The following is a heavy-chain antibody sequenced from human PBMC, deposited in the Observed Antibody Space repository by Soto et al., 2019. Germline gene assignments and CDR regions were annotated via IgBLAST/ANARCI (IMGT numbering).Heavy chain of an antibody. CDR3: TRTSAAGNNYYVMDV. CDR1: GYSFTSYW. D-gene: IGHD6-13*01. V-gene: IGHV5-51*01. Sequence: GESLKISCKGSGYSFTSYWIGWVRQMPGKGLEWMGIIYPGDSDTRYSPSFQGQVTISADKSISTAYLQWSSLKASDTAMYYCTRTSAAGNNYYVMDVWGQGTTLTVSS. CDR2: IYPGDSDT. J-gene: IGHJ6*02.